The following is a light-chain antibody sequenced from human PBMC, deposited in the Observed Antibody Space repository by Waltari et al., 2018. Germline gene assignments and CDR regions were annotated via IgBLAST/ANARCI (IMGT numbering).Light chain of an antibody. CDR1: QDISSR. CDR3: QQGGSFPFT. Sequence: DIQMTQSPSSVSASVGDRVTVTCRASQDISSRLAWYQQQPGKAPRLLIYDTSTLQSGVPSRFSGSGSVTDFTLTISSLQPEDSATYSCQQGGSFPFTFGPGTKVNI. V-gene: IGKV1-12*01. CDR2: DTS. J-gene: IGKJ3*01.